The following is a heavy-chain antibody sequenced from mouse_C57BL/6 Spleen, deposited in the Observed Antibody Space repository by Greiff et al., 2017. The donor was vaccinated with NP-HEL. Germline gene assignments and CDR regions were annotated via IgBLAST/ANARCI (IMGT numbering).Heavy chain of an antibody. V-gene: IGHV2-2*01. D-gene: IGHD1-1*01. J-gene: IGHJ4*01. CDR1: GFSLTSYG. CDR3: ARRSYYYGSSYPSYAMDY. Sequence: QVQLQQSGPGLVQPSQSLSITCTVSGFSLTSYGVHWVRQSPGKGLEWLGVIWSGGSTDYNAAFISRLSISKDNSKSQVFFKMNSLQADDTAIYYCARRSYYYGSSYPSYAMDYWGQGTSVTVSS. CDR2: IWSGGST.